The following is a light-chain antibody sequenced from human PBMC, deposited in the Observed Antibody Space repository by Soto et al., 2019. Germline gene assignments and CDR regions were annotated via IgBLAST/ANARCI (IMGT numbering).Light chain of an antibody. V-gene: IGLV2-23*01. J-gene: IGLJ3*02. Sequence: QSALTQPASVSGSPGQSITISCTGTSSDAGNYNFVSWYQQHPDKAPKVIIYEDSTRPSGVSNRISGSKSGNTASLTISGLQAEDEADYYCCSYAGSSTSWVFGGGTKVTVL. CDR2: EDS. CDR1: SSDAGNYNF. CDR3: CSYAGSSTSWV.